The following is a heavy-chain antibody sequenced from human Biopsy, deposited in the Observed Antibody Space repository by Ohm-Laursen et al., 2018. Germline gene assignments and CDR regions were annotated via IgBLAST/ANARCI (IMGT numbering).Heavy chain of an antibody. J-gene: IGHJ5*02. CDR3: AGATSGTSLYDP. D-gene: IGHD6-13*01. V-gene: IGHV4-31*01. Sequence: SDTLSLICTVSGASISSAAYHWSWIRQLPGKGLEWIGYISHSGSTSYNPSLRSLVTISTDTSTNQFSLKVRSVTAADTAMYYCAGATSGTSLYDPWGQGILVTVSS. CDR1: GASISSAAYH. CDR2: ISHSGST.